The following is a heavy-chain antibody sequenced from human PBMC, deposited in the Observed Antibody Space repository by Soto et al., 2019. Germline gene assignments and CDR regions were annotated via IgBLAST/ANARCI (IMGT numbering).Heavy chain of an antibody. D-gene: IGHD3-9*01. CDR1: GGSISSYY. V-gene: IGHV4-4*07. J-gene: IGHJ6*02. CDR3: ARAQIVERYFDYYYYGMDV. Sequence: LSLTCTVSGGSISSYYWSWIRQPAGKGLEWIGRIYTSGSTNYNPSLKSRVTMSVDTSKNQFSLKLSSVTAADTAVYYCARAQIVERYFDYYYYGMDVWGQGTTVTVSS. CDR2: IYTSGST.